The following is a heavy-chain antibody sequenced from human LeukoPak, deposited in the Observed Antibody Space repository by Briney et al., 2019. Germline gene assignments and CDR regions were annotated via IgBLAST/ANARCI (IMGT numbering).Heavy chain of an antibody. V-gene: IGHV1-2*02. J-gene: IGHJ4*02. CDR1: GYAFTTFY. CDR3: ARAVSGLQNRPY. CDR2: INPNSGAT. D-gene: IGHD3-9*01. Sequence: GASVKVSCKASGYAFTTFYIHWLRQAPGQGLEWMGWINPNSGATNSAQRFQGRVTMTRDTSITTVYVELSSLRSDDTAMYFCARAVSGLQNRPYWGQGTLVTVSS.